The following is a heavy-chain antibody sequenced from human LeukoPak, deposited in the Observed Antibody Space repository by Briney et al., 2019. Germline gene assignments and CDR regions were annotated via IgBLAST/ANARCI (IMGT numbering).Heavy chain of an antibody. V-gene: IGHV1-46*01. J-gene: IGHJ5*02. D-gene: IGHD3-10*01. CDR2: INPSGGST. CDR3: ARVKVRGVIIKAGWFDP. Sequence: ASVKVSCKASGYTFTSYYMHWVRQAPGQGLEWMGIINPSGGSTSYAQKFQGRVTMTRDTSTSTVYMELSSLRSEDTAVYYCARVKVRGVIIKAGWFDPWGQGTLVTVSS. CDR1: GYTFTSYY.